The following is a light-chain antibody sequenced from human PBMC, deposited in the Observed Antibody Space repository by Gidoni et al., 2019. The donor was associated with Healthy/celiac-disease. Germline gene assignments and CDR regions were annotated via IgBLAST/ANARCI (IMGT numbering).Light chain of an antibody. CDR2: DAS. CDR3: QQRSNWPRT. Sequence: IVLTQSPATLSLSPGARATPSCRASQSVSSYLAWYQQKPGQAPRLLIYDASNRATGIPARFSGSGSGTDFTLTISSLEPEDVAVYYCQQRSNWPRTFGQGTKVEIK. CDR1: QSVSSY. J-gene: IGKJ1*01. V-gene: IGKV3-11*01.